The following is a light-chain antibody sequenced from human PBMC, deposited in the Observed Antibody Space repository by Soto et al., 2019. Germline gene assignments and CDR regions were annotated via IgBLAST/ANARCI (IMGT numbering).Light chain of an antibody. CDR3: SSYAGSNNVI. Sequence: QSALTQPPSASGSPGQSVAISCTGTSSDVGGNNYVSWYQQHPGKAPKLMVYEVTKRPSGVPDRFSGSKSGNTASLTVSGLQAEDEADYYCSSYAGSNNVIFSGGTKVTVL. CDR1: SSDVGGNNY. J-gene: IGLJ2*01. CDR2: EVT. V-gene: IGLV2-8*01.